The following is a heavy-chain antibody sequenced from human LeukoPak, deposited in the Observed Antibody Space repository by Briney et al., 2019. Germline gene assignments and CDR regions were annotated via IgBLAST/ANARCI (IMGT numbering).Heavy chain of an antibody. Sequence: GGSLRLSCAASGFTFSSYAMHGVRQAPGKGLEYVSAISSNGGSTYYANSVKGRFTISRDNSKNTLYLQMGSLRAEDMAVYYCASPGAYYWGQGTLVTVSS. CDR3: ASPGAYY. V-gene: IGHV3-64*01. J-gene: IGHJ4*02. CDR2: ISSNGGST. CDR1: GFTFSSYA.